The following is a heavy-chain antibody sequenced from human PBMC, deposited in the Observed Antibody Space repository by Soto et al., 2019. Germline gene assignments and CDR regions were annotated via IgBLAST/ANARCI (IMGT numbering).Heavy chain of an antibody. CDR3: ARERANRLDP. V-gene: IGHV1-8*01. J-gene: IGHJ5*02. Sequence: HVQLVQAGAEVKKPGASVTVSCKASGYTCTSYDINWVRQATGQGLEWMGWRNPNSGNTGYAQKFQGRVTMTRNTSISTAYMDLSSLRSADTAVYYCARERANRLDPWGQGTLVTVSS. CDR2: RNPNSGNT. CDR1: GYTCTSYD.